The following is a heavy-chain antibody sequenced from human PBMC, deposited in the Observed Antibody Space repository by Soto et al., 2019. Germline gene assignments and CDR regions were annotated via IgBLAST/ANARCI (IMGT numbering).Heavy chain of an antibody. CDR2: IFQSVNT. V-gene: IGHV4-38-2*02. J-gene: IGHJ4*02. CDR1: GDSISNDYY. CDR3: AREAFGGSGNYYGSHHEY. D-gene: IGHD1-26*01. Sequence: VQLQESGPGLVKPSETLSLTCAVSGDSISNDYYWGWIRQPPGKGLEWIGTIFQSVNTYYNPSLKSRVTISVDTSKNHFSLNLSSVTAADTAVYYCAREAFGGSGNYYGSHHEYWGQGTLVTVSS.